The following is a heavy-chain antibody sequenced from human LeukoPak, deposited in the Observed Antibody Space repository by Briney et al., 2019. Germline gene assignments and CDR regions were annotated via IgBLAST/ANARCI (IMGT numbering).Heavy chain of an antibody. CDR2: ISSSSKTI. V-gene: IGHV3-48*02. Sequence: QPGGSLRLSCAASGFTFSYYSMNWVRQAPGKGLEWVSYISSSSKTIYYADSVRGRFTISRDNAKNSLYMQMISLRDEDTAVYYCAREPRYCGGDCGAFDIWGQGTMVTVSS. CDR1: GFTFSYYS. D-gene: IGHD2-21*02. J-gene: IGHJ3*02. CDR3: AREPRYCGGDCGAFDI.